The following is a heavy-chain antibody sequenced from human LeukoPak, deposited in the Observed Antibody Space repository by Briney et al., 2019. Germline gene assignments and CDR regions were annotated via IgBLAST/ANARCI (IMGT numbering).Heavy chain of an antibody. CDR3: ARDGYNDAFDI. J-gene: IGHJ3*02. CDR1: GGSISSYY. D-gene: IGHD5-24*01. Sequence: ASETLSLTCTVSGGSISSYYWSWIRQPPGKGLEWIGYIYYSGSTNYNPSLKSRVTISVDTSKNQFSLKLSSVTAADTAVYYCARDGYNDAFDIWGQGTMVTVSS. V-gene: IGHV4-59*01. CDR2: IYYSGST.